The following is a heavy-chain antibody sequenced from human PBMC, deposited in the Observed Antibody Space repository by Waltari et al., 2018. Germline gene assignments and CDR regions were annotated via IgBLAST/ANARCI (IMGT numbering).Heavy chain of an antibody. V-gene: IGHV1-69*01. CDR1: GGTFSSYA. J-gene: IGHJ4*02. CDR3: ASFEQQLPDY. CDR2: IIPILGTA. D-gene: IGHD6-13*01. Sequence: QVQLVQSGAEVKKPGSSVKVSCKASGGTFSSYAISWVRQAPGQGLEWMGGIIPILGTANYAQNVQGRFTCTADESTSTAYMELSSLRSEDTAVYYCASFEQQLPDYWGQGTLVTVSS.